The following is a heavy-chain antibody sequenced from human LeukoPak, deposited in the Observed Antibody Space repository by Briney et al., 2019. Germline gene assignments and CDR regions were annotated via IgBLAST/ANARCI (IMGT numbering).Heavy chain of an antibody. Sequence: SETLSLTCTVSGGSINSDGYYWNWIRQEPGECLEWIGYIYYSGRTYYNPSLKSRVTISVDTSKNQSSLKLSSVTAADTAVYYCARGGVSQNNWFDPWGQGTLVTVSS. CDR1: GGSINSDGYY. J-gene: IGHJ5*02. CDR3: ARGGVSQNNWFDP. CDR2: IYYSGRT. V-gene: IGHV4-31*03. D-gene: IGHD2-15*01.